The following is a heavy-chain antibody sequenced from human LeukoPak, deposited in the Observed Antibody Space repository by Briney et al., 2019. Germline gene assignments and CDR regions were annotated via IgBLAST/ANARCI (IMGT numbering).Heavy chain of an antibody. CDR3: AKGRYSSSGWFSDY. CDR2: ITGSGGST. Sequence: GGSLRLSCEGSGFTFNSYVMIWVRPAPGKGLEWVSGITGSGGSTYYADSVKGRFTISRDNSQNTLYLQMNSLRAEDTALYYCAKGRYSSSGWFSDYWGQGILVTVSS. D-gene: IGHD6-19*01. CDR1: GFTFNSYV. V-gene: IGHV3-23*01. J-gene: IGHJ4*02.